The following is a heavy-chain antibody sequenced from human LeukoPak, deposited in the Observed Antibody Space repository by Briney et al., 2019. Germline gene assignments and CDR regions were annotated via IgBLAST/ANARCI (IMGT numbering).Heavy chain of an antibody. Sequence: SQTLSLTCTVSGGSISSINYYWSWIRQHPGKGLEWIGYIYYSGSTYYNPSLKSRVTISVDTSKNQFSLKLSSVTAADTAVYYCARGGDYGEPLDYWGQGTLVTVPS. J-gene: IGHJ4*02. CDR3: ARGGDYGEPLDY. CDR1: GGSISSINYY. D-gene: IGHD4-17*01. CDR2: IYYSGST. V-gene: IGHV4-31*03.